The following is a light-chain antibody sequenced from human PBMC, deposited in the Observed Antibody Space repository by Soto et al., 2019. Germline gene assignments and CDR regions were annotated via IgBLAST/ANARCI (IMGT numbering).Light chain of an antibody. CDR1: SSDIGSYNY. CDR3: SSYGASSTL. J-gene: IGLJ2*01. V-gene: IGLV2-14*03. Sequence: QSALTQPASLSGSPGQSINISCTGTSSDIGSYNYVSWYQQHPGKAPKLMIFDVSYRPSGISDRFSGSKSGNTASLTISGIQPEDEADYYCSSYGASSTLFGRGPKLTVL. CDR2: DVS.